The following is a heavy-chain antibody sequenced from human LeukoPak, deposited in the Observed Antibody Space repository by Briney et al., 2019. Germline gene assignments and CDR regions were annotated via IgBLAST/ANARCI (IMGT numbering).Heavy chain of an antibody. V-gene: IGHV3-21*01. CDR1: GFTFSNYD. CDR3: AGTYGSGSYPNY. J-gene: IGHJ4*02. D-gene: IGHD3-10*01. CDR2: ISSSSSYI. Sequence: GGFLRLSCAASGFTFSNYDMNWVRQAPGKGLEWVSSISSSSSYIYYADSVKGRFAISRDNAKNSLYLQMYSLRAEDTAVYYCAGTYGSGSYPNYRGQGTLVTVSS.